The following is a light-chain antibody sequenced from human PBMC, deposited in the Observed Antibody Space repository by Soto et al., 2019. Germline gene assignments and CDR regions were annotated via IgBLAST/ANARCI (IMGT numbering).Light chain of an antibody. Sequence: DVVMTKSPLPLPVTLGQPLDAACRSSQCTGYGSGPTFLWWCHQRPGQSTMRLIYKVSNRDSGVPDRFSGSGSFTDFTLKIRRVEAEYVGVEYCMQGTLWPPYTCGQGTNLEIK. CDR1: QCTGYGSGPTF. CDR2: KVS. CDR3: MQGTLWPPYT. J-gene: IGKJ2*01. V-gene: IGKV2-30*01.